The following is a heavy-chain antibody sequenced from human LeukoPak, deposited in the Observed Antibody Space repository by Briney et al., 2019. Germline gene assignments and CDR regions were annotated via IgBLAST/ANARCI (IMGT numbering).Heavy chain of an antibody. J-gene: IGHJ3*02. V-gene: IGHV3-9*01. Sequence: PGGSLRLSCAASGFTFDDYAMHWVRQAPGKGLEWVSGISWNSGSIGYADSVKGRFTISRDNSKNTLYLQMNSLRAEDTAVYYCAKGGGYSYDDAFDIWGQGTMVTVSS. CDR1: GFTFDDYA. D-gene: IGHD5-18*01. CDR3: AKGGGYSYDDAFDI. CDR2: ISWNSGSI.